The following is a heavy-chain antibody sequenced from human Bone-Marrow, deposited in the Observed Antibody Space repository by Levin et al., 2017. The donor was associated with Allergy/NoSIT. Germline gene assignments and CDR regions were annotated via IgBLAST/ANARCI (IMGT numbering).Heavy chain of an antibody. V-gene: IGHV3-74*01. CDR3: SRDLSGRSDY. D-gene: IGHD3-3*01. Sequence: GGSLRLSCAASGFTFSSWWMHWVRQAPGKELVWVARTNEDGSIIDYADFAKGRFTISRDNGKNTLYLQMNSLRVEDTALYYCSRDLSGRSDYWGPGTLVTVSS. CDR1: GFTFSSWW. J-gene: IGHJ4*02. CDR2: TNEDGSII.